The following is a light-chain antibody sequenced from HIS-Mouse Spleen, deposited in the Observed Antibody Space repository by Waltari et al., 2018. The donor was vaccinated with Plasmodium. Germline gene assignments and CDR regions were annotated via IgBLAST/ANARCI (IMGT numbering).Light chain of an antibody. CDR3: YSTDSSGNHRV. CDR1: ALPKKY. CDR2: EDS. J-gene: IGLJ3*02. Sequence: SYELTQPPSVSVSPGQTARITCPGDALPKKYAYWYQQKSGQAPVLVIDEDSKRTSGILERFSGSSSGTMATLTISGAQVEDEADYYCYSTDSSGNHRVFGGGTKLTVL. V-gene: IGLV3-10*01.